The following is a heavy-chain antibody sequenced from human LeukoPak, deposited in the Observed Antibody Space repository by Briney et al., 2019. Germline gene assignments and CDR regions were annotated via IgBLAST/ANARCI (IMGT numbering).Heavy chain of an antibody. Sequence: ASETLSLTCTVSGGSISSYYWSWIRQPAGRGLEWIGRIYTSESTNYNPSLKSRVTMSVDTSKKQFSLKLSSVTAADTAVYYCARAVDGYYYGPLVYYYYYMDVWGKGTTVTVSS. V-gene: IGHV4-4*07. J-gene: IGHJ6*03. D-gene: IGHD3-22*01. CDR3: ARAVDGYYYGPLVYYYYYMDV. CDR2: IYTSEST. CDR1: GGSISSYY.